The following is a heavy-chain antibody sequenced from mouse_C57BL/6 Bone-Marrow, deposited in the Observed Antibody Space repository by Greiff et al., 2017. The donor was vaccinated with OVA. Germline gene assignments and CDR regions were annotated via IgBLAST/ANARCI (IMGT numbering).Heavy chain of an antibody. CDR3: ARWPGYAMDY. V-gene: IGHV1-4*01. CDR1: GYTFTSYT. J-gene: IGHJ4*01. CDR2: INPSSGYT. Sequence: QVHVKQSGAELARPGASVKMSCKASGYTFTSYTMHWVKQRPGQGLEWIGYINPSSGYTKYNQKFKDKATLTADKSSSTAYMQLSSLTSDDSAVYYCARWPGYAMDYWGQGTSVTVSS.